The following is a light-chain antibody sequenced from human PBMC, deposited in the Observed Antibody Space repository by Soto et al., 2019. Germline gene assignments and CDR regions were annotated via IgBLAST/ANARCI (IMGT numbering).Light chain of an antibody. CDR3: SSYTSSITVV. V-gene: IGLV2-14*01. CDR1: SSDVGDYNF. CDR2: EVS. J-gene: IGLJ2*01. Sequence: QLVLTQPASVSGSPGQSITISCTGTSSDVGDYNFVAWYQHHPGKAPKLMIYEVSNRPSGVSNRFSGSKSGNTASLTISGLQAEDEADYYCSSYTSSITVVFGGGTKLTVL.